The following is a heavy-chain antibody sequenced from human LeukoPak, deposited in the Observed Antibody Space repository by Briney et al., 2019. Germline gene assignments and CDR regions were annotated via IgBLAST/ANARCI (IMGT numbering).Heavy chain of an antibody. J-gene: IGHJ5*02. CDR1: GFTLNDYA. D-gene: IGHD3-16*01. V-gene: IGHV3-30-3*01. CDR2: ISYDGSNK. CDR3: ARAGVSADDNYYASNWLDP. Sequence: GGSLRLSCAASGFTLNDYAIHWVRQAPGKGLEWMAVISYDGSNKFYGDSVRGRFTISRDTFRNTLYLQMNSLRAEDTALYYCARAGVSADDNYYASNWLDPWGQGTLVIVSS.